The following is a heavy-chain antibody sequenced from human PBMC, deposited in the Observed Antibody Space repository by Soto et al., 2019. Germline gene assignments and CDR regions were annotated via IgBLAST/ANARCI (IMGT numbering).Heavy chain of an antibody. J-gene: IGHJ6*02. V-gene: IGHV1-2*04. CDR1: GYTFTGYY. Sequence: QVQLVQSGAEVKKPGASVKVSCKASGYTFTGYYMHWVRQAPGQGLEWMGWINPNSGGTNYAQKLQGWVTMTRDTSISTAYMELSRLRSDDTAVYYCAIGGYVSSSVLGLDGMDVWGQGTTVTVSS. CDR2: INPNSGGT. CDR3: AIGGYVSSSVLGLDGMDV. D-gene: IGHD6-6*01.